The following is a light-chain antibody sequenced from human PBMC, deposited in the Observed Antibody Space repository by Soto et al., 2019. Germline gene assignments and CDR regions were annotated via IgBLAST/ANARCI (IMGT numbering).Light chain of an antibody. CDR2: AAS. CDR1: HSISSL. CDR3: QQSFSSPFT. V-gene: IGKV1-39*01. J-gene: IGKJ3*01. Sequence: DIQLTQSTSSLSASVGDRVTLTCRASHSISSLLNWYQQKPGKAPKVLIYAASKLETGVSSRFSGSGSGTDFTLTISGLQPEDSATYYCQQSFSSPFTFGPGPKWISN.